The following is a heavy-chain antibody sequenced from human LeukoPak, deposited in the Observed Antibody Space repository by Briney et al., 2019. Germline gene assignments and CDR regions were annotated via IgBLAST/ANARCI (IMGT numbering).Heavy chain of an antibody. CDR1: GFAFSTNS. V-gene: IGHV3-48*04. D-gene: IGHD3-22*01. CDR2: ISSSGGGI. CDR3: ARETNYYDSL. J-gene: IGHJ4*02. Sequence: GGSLLLSCAASGFAFSTNSMNWVRQAPGKGLEWVSYISSSGGGIFYADSVKGRFTISRDNAKNFLYLQMNSLRAEDTAVYYCARETNYYDSLWGQGTLVTVSS.